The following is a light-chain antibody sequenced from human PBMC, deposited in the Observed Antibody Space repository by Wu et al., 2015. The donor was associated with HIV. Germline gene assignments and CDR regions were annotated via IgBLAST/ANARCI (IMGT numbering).Light chain of an antibody. CDR3: LQYNQWSA. CDR1: KSVGSD. V-gene: IGKV3-15*01. J-gene: IGKJ1*01. CDR2: GAS. Sequence: MVMTQSPDTLAVSPGESATLSCRASKSVGSDLVWYQQKPGQAPKIIIYGASTRATGIPARFSGSGSGTEFTLTISSVQSEDFAVYICLQYNQWSAFGQGTKVEVK.